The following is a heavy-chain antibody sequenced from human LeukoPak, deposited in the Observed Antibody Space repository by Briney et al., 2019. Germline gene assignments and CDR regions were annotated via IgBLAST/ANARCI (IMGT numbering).Heavy chain of an antibody. CDR2: TYYRSKWYN. V-gene: IGHV6-1*01. CDR3: ARSSEANSYSSGWFSFDY. D-gene: IGHD6-19*01. CDR1: GDSVSSNSAA. Sequence: SQTLSLTCAISGDSVSSNSAAWNWIRQSPSRGLEWLGRTYYRSKWYNDYAVSVKSRITINPHTSKNQFSLQLNSVTPEDTAVYYCARSSEANSYSSGWFSFDYWGQGTLVTVSS. J-gene: IGHJ4*02.